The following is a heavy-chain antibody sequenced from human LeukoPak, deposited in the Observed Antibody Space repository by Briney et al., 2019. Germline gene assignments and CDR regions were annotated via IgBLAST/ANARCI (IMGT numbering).Heavy chain of an antibody. CDR2: INHSGST. Sequence: SETLSLTCAVYGGSFSGYYWSWIRQPPGKGLEWIGEINHSGSTNHNPSLTSRVTISVDTSKNQFSLKLSSVTAADTAVYYCARLDLAPRAFDIWGQGTMVTISS. CDR1: GGSFSGYY. D-gene: IGHD3-3*01. V-gene: IGHV4-34*01. CDR3: ARLDLAPRAFDI. J-gene: IGHJ3*02.